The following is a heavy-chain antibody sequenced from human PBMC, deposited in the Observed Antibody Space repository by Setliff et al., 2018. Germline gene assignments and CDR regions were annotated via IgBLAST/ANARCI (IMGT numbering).Heavy chain of an antibody. V-gene: IGHV1-46*01. CDR3: ARGGMAAANRKGVFEY. CDR1: GYSLTRYY. CDR2: INPGGGSA. D-gene: IGHD6-13*01. J-gene: IGHJ4*02. Sequence: ASVKVSCKASGYSLTRYYMHWVRQAPGQGLEWMGIINPGGGSASYAEKFQGRVTMTRDTSTSTFYMEVNILRSDDTAVYYCARGGMAAANRKGVFEYWGQGTLVTVPS.